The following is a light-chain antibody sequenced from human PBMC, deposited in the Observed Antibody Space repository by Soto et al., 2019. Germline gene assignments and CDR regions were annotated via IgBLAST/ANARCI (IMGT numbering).Light chain of an antibody. J-gene: IGKJ1*01. CDR1: QGISDY. V-gene: IGKV1-27*01. CDR2: AAS. CDR3: QKYNNVPWT. Sequence: DIQMTQSPSSLSASVGDRVAITCRASQGISDYLAWYQQKPGKVPKLLIYAASTLQSGVPSRFSGSGSGTDFTLTIISLQPEDVATYYCQKYNNVPWTFGQGTKVEIK.